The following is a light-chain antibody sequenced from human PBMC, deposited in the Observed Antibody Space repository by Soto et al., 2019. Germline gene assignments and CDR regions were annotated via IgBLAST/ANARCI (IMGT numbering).Light chain of an antibody. Sequence: QSALTQPASVSGSPGQSITISCTGTSSDVGNYNLVSWYQQHPGKAPKLMIYEGSKRPSGVSNRFSGSKSGNTASLTIFGLQAEDEADYYCCSYAGSTTFRVLFGGGTKLTVL. V-gene: IGLV2-23*03. CDR2: EGS. CDR1: SSDVGNYNL. J-gene: IGLJ2*01. CDR3: CSYAGSTTFRVL.